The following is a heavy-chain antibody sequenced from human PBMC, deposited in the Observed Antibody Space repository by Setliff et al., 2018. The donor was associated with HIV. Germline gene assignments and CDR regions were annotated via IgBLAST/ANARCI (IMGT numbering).Heavy chain of an antibody. CDR2: ISPDNANT. V-gene: IGHV1-2*02. CDR1: GYTFTDYF. J-gene: IGHJ4*02. CDR3: ARQLSNSFDY. Sequence: ASVKVSCKSSGYTFTDYFMHWVRQAPGQGLEWMGWISPDNANTRISQRLRGSVTMTRDRSINTAYMEFSGLTSDDTAVYCCARQLSNSFDYWGQGTLVTVSS. D-gene: IGHD1-1*01.